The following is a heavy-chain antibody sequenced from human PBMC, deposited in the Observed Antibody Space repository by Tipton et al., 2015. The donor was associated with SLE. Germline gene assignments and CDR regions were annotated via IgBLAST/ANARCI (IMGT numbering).Heavy chain of an antibody. V-gene: IGHV4-34*01. CDR1: GGSFSVYH. J-gene: IGHJ4*02. Sequence: TLSLTCAVYGGSFSVYHWTWIRQPPGKGLEWIGEINHSGSTKYNPSLKSRVTMSVDTSKNQFSLKLSSVTAADTAVYYCATSMAGRPDYFDYWGRGTLVTVSS. D-gene: IGHD6-6*01. CDR3: ATSMAGRPDYFDY. CDR2: INHSGST.